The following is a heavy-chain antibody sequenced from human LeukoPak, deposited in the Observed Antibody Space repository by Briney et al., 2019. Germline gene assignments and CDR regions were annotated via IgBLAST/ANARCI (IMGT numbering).Heavy chain of an antibody. Sequence: GGSLRLSCAASGFTVSSNYMSWVRQAPGKGLEWVSVIYTGGNTYYADSVKGRFTISRDNAKNSLYLQMNSLRAEDTAVYYCARDLYYGSGSGFDYWGQGTLVTVSS. CDR1: GFTVSSNY. CDR3: ARDLYYGSGSGFDY. V-gene: IGHV3-53*01. CDR2: IYTGGNT. D-gene: IGHD3-10*01. J-gene: IGHJ4*02.